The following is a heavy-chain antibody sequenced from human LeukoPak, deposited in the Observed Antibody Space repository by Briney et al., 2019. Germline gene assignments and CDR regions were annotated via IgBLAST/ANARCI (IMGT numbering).Heavy chain of an antibody. CDR1: GGSINSGGYY. CDR3: VRGGHWFDP. J-gene: IGHJ5*02. Sequence: PSETLSLTCTVSGGSINSGGYYWSWIRQPPGKGLEWIGYIYYSGSTYYNPSLKSRVTMSVDTSKNQFSLKLTSVTAADTAVYYCVRGGHWFDPWGQGTLVSVSS. V-gene: IGHV4-61*08. CDR2: IYYSGST.